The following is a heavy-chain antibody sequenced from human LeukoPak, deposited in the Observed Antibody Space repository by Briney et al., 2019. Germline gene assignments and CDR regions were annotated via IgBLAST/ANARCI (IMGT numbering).Heavy chain of an antibody. CDR2: IYLSGNT. J-gene: IGHJ4*02. CDR3: ARGSFFDY. CDR1: GGSISSDVYY. V-gene: IGHV4-61*02. Sequence: SETLSLTCTVSGGSISSDVYYWSWIRQPAGKGLEWLGRIYLSGNTNYNLSLKSRVTISVDTSKNQFSLKLSSVTAADTAVYYCARGSFFDYWGQGTLVTVSS.